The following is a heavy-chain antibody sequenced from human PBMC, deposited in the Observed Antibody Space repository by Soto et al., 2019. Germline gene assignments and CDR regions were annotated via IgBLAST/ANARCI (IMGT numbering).Heavy chain of an antibody. CDR2: IYYSVST. CDR1: GGSISSSTYY. J-gene: IGHJ6*02. CDR3: ARAVTPYSYYYGMDV. V-gene: IGHV4-39*01. D-gene: IGHD4-17*01. Sequence: QLQLQESGPGLVKPSETLSLTCTVSGGSISSSTYYWGWIRQPPGKGLEWIGSIYYSVSTSYNPSLKSRVTISVDTSKNQFSLNLSSVTAADTSVYYCARAVTPYSYYYGMDVWGQGTTVTVSS.